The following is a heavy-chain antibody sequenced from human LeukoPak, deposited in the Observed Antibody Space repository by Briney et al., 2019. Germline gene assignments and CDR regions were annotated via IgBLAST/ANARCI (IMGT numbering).Heavy chain of an antibody. J-gene: IGHJ4*02. CDR2: ISYDGSNK. V-gene: IGHV3-30*18. D-gene: IGHD2-15*01. CDR1: GFTFSSYG. CDR3: AKDGDDIVVVVAAT. Sequence: PGRSLRLSCAASGFTFSSYGMHWVRQAPGKGLEWVAVISYDGSNKYYADSVKGRFTISRDNSENTLYLQMNSLRAEDTAVYYCAKDGDDIVVVVAATWGQGTLVTVPS.